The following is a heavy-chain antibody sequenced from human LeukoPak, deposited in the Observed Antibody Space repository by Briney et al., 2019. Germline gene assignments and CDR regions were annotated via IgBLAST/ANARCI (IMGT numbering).Heavy chain of an antibody. CDR1: GFTFSSYW. Sequence: GGSLRLSCAASGFTFSSYWMSWVRQAPGKGLEWVVNIKQDGSEKYYVDSVKGRFTISRDNAKNSLYLQMNSLRAEDTAVYYCARDLSCSSTSCYPSSYYYYMDVWGKGTTVTVSS. CDR3: ARDLSCSSTSCYPSSYYYYMDV. V-gene: IGHV3-7*01. CDR2: IKQDGSEK. D-gene: IGHD2-2*01. J-gene: IGHJ6*03.